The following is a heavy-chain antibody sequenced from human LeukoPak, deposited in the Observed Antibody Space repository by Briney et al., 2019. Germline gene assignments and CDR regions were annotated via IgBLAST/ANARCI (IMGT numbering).Heavy chain of an antibody. V-gene: IGHV4-34*01. CDR2: INHSGST. CDR3: ASTSVAVRKDNWFDP. Sequence: PSETLSLTCAVYGGSFSGYYWSWIRQPPGKGLEWIGEINHSGSTNYNPSLKTRAAISVDTSKNQFSLKLSSVTAADTAVYYCASTSVAVRKDNWFDPWGQGTLVTVSS. CDR1: GGSFSGYY. D-gene: IGHD6-19*01. J-gene: IGHJ5*02.